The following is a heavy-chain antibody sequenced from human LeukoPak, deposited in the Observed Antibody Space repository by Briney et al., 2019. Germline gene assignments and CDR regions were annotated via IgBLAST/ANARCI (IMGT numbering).Heavy chain of an antibody. J-gene: IGHJ4*02. Sequence: GGSLRLSCSTSGFTFGDYAMSWVRRAPGKGLEWVGFIQAKAYGGATKYAASVNGRFSISRDDSQSIANLQMNDLKTEDTAVYYCTRAPHPRCSSSGCYLDYWGQGTLVTVSS. CDR1: GFTFGDYA. CDR3: TRAPHPRCSSSGCYLDY. D-gene: IGHD2-2*01. CDR2: IQAKAYGGAT. V-gene: IGHV3-49*04.